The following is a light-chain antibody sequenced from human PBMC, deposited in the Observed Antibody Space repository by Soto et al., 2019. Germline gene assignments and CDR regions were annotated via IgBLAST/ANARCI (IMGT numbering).Light chain of an antibody. CDR3: QQYGSSPQT. J-gene: IGKJ1*01. V-gene: IGKV3-20*01. CDR2: GVS. CDR1: QSVSSY. Sequence: EIVLTQSPGTLSLSPGERATLSCRASQSVSSYLAWYQQKPGQAPRLLIYGVSSRATGIPDRFSGSGSGTDFTLTISRLEPEDFAVYYCQQYGSSPQTFGQGTKVDIK.